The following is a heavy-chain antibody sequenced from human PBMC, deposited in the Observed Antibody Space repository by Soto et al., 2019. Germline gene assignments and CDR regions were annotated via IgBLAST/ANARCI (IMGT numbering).Heavy chain of an antibody. CDR2: LVVGSGST. CDR3: ASSSGAYYGGLDF. Sequence: GASVKVSCETCGVRFSTSSIQWMRQTRGRRLEWIGWLVVGSGSTKYAQKFQQRVTFSTDVSTSTAYMDLGSLESEDTAVYFCASSSGAYYGGLDFWGQGTLVTVSS. CDR1: GVRFSTSS. J-gene: IGHJ4*02. D-gene: IGHD3-10*01. V-gene: IGHV1-58*02.